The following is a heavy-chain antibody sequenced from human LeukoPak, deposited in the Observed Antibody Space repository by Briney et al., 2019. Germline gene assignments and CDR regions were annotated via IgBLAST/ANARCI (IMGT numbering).Heavy chain of an antibody. J-gene: IGHJ4*02. CDR1: GFTFSSYA. CDR3: AKDDRWLQFCC. V-gene: IGHV3-23*01. D-gene: IGHD5-24*01. CDR2: IIPSGHTT. Sequence: GGSLRLSCAASGFTFSSYAMSWVRQAPGKGLEWVSGIIPSGHTTYYADSVRGRFTISRDNSRNTLYLQMNSLRAEDTAVYYCAKDDRWLQFCCWGQGTLVTVSA.